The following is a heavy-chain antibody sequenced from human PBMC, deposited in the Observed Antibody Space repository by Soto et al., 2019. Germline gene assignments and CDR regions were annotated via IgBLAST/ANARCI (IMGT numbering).Heavy chain of an antibody. D-gene: IGHD3-3*01. CDR1: GGSISSYY. V-gene: IGHV4-59*01. CDR2: IYYSGST. J-gene: IGHJ6*02. Sequence: SETLSLTCTASGGSISSYYWSWIRQPPGKGLEWIGYIYYSGSTNYNPSLKSRVTISVDTSKNQFSLKLSSVTAADTAVYYCARVLTIFGVDYYGMDVWGQGTTVTVSS. CDR3: ARVLTIFGVDYYGMDV.